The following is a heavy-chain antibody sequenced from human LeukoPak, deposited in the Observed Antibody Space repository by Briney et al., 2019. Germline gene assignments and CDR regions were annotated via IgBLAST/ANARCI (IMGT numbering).Heavy chain of an antibody. Sequence: KSSETLSLTCAVSGGSISSGGYYWSWIRQPPGKGLEWIGYIYYSGSTNYNPSLKSRVTISVDTSKNQFSLKLSSVTAADTAVYYCARARPGRYYDSSGYLNWFDPWGQGTLVTVSS. V-gene: IGHV4-61*08. CDR1: GGSISSGGYY. D-gene: IGHD3-22*01. J-gene: IGHJ5*02. CDR3: ARARPGRYYDSSGYLNWFDP. CDR2: IYYSGST.